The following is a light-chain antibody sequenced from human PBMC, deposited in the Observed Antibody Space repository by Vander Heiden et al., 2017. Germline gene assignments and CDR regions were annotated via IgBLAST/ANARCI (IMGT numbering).Light chain of an antibody. CDR2: EAS. Sequence: EIVMTQPPATLSVSPGERATLSCRASQSVGSNLAWYQQKPGQAPRLLIYEASTRATGIPARFSGSGSGTEFTLTISSLQSEDFAVYYCQQYNKWPPLTFGGGTEVEIK. V-gene: IGKV3-15*01. J-gene: IGKJ4*01. CDR1: QSVGSN. CDR3: QQYNKWPPLT.